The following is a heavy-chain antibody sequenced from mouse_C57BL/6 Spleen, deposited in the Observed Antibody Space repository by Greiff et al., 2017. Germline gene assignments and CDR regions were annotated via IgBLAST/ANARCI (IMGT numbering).Heavy chain of an antibody. Sequence: QVHVKQPGAELVRPGTSVKLSCKASGYTFTSYWMHWVKQRPGQGLEWIGVIDPSDSYTNYNQKFKGKATLTVDTSSSTAYMQLSSLTSEDSAVYYCARWGGTDYYAMDYWGQGTSVTVSS. CDR1: GYTFTSYW. CDR3: ARWGGTDYYAMDY. D-gene: IGHD4-1*01. CDR2: IDPSDSYT. J-gene: IGHJ4*01. V-gene: IGHV1-59*01.